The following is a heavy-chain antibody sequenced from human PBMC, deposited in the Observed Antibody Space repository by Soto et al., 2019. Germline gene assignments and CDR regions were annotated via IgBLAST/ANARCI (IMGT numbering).Heavy chain of an antibody. CDR1: GFTFSSYS. J-gene: IGHJ4*02. V-gene: IGHV3-48*01. CDR2: ISSGSSTI. D-gene: IGHD6-13*01. CDR3: ARIAAAGTGLDY. Sequence: EVQLVESGGGLVQPGGSLRLSCAASGFTFSSYSMKWVRQAPGKGLEWVSYISSGSSTIYYADSVKGRFTISRDNAKNSLYLQMNSLRAEDTAVYYCARIAAAGTGLDYWGQGTLVTVSS.